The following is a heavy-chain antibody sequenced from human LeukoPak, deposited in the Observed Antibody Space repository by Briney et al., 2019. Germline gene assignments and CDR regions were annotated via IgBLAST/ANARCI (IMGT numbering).Heavy chain of an antibody. CDR1: GFFFSDYW. Sequence: GGSLRLSCAASGFFFSDYWMSWVRPTPGKGLDWVVSMKTDGAPKYYVDSVKGRFTISRDNAKNSLCLEMNDLRAEDTAVYYCARDPESQKGRDGLDYWGQGTLVTVSS. J-gene: IGHJ4*02. CDR3: ARDPESQKGRDGLDY. D-gene: IGHD1-14*01. V-gene: IGHV3-7*01. CDR2: MKTDGAPK.